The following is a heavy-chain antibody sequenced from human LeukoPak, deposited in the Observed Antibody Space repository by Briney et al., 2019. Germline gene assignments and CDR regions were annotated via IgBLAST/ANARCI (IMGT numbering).Heavy chain of an antibody. D-gene: IGHD3-16*01. V-gene: IGHV4-39*01. CDR3: ARHNYDYVWGSPHYYYMDV. CDR2: IYYSGST. J-gene: IGHJ6*03. Sequence: SETLSLTCAVYGGSISSSSYYWGWIRQPPGKGLEWIGSIYYSGSTYYNPSLKSRVTISVDTSKNQFSLKLSSVTAADTAVYYCARHNYDYVWGSPHYYYMDVWGKGTTVTISS. CDR1: GGSISSSSYY.